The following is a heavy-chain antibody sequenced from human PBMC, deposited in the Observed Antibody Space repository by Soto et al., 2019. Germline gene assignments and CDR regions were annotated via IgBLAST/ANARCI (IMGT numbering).Heavy chain of an antibody. D-gene: IGHD1-1*01. V-gene: IGHV3-33*05. CDR1: GFPFREFG. CDR3: ARRWNYYLDF. Sequence: QMQLVESGVGVVQPGRSLRLSCVASGFPFREFGMHWVRQAPGKGLEWVALISYDGSDYADSVKGRFTISRDDSRDTLFLHMDNLRPDDTGVYYCARRWNYYLDFWGQGTLVAVSS. CDR2: ISYDGSD. J-gene: IGHJ4*02.